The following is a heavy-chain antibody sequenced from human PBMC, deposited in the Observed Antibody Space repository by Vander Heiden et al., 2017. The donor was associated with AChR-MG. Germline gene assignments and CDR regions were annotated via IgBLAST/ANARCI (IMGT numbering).Heavy chain of an antibody. CDR3: ARSDHDYYDSNSFDY. V-gene: IGHV1-69*01. CDR1: GGSFSSYA. D-gene: IGHD3-22*01. CDR2: IIPIFGTA. Sequence: QVQLVQSGAEVKKPGSSVKVSCKGSGGSFSSYAISWVRQAPGQGLEWMGGIIPIFGTANYAQRFQGRVTITADESTSTAYMELSSLRSEDTAVYYCARSDHDYYDSNSFDYWGQGTLVTVSS. J-gene: IGHJ4*02.